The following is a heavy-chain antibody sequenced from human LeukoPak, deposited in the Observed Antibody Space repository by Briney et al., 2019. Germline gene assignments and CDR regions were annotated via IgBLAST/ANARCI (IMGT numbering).Heavy chain of an antibody. V-gene: IGHV3-23*01. CDR3: AKVLSGSQDY. D-gene: IGHD1-26*01. CDR1: GFTFSSYA. J-gene: IGHJ4*02. Sequence: PGRSLRLSCAASGFTFSSYAMSWVRQAPGKGLEWVSTIGGGGESTYYADSVKGRFTISRDNSKNTVYLQMNSLRAEDTAVYYCAKVLSGSQDYWGQGTLVTVFS. CDR2: IGGGGEST.